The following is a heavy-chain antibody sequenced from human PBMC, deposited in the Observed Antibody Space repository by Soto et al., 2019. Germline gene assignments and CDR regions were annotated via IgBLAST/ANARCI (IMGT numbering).Heavy chain of an antibody. Sequence: EVQLVESGGGLVQPGGSLRLSCAASGFTFSRYWMSWVRQAPGKGLEWVANIKQDGSEIHYVDSVKGRFTISRDNAKNSLYLQMNSLRVEDTTVYYCVRDFHVFSATTGQYYYYMDVWGKGTTVTVSS. J-gene: IGHJ6*03. CDR2: IKQDGSEI. CDR3: VRDFHVFSATTGQYYYYMDV. V-gene: IGHV3-7*01. D-gene: IGHD2-15*01. CDR1: GFTFSRYW.